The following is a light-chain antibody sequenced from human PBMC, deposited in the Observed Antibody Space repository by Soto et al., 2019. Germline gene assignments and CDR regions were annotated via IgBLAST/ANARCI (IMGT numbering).Light chain of an antibody. Sequence: DIQMTQSPSSLSASVGHRVTITCRASQSISSCLNWYQQKPGKAPKLLIYAASSLQSGVSSRFSGSGSGTDFTLTISSLLPVDFATYYCQQSYSTSWTFGQGTKVEIK. V-gene: IGKV1-39*01. CDR3: QQSYSTSWT. CDR1: QSISSC. J-gene: IGKJ1*01. CDR2: AAS.